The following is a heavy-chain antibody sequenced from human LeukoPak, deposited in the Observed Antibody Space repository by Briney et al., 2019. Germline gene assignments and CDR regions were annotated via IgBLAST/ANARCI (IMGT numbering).Heavy chain of an antibody. V-gene: IGHV4-59*01. J-gene: IGHJ6*03. CDR1: GGSITSYY. Sequence: PESLSLTCTVSGGSITSYYWSWIRQPPGEGMGYIGHILYSGSTASNPSLRSRVTISVATSKNQFSLKLNSVSAADTAMYFCARWFCSGACYYMDVWGKGTTVTVSS. CDR2: ILYSGST. D-gene: IGHD2-15*01. CDR3: ARWFCSGACYYMDV.